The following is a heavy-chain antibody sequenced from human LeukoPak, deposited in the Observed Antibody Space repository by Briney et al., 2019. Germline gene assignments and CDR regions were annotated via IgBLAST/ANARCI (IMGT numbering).Heavy chain of an antibody. J-gene: IGHJ4*02. CDR2: IYYSGST. V-gene: IGHV4-59*08. CDR3: ARLGSFRGVSWDEY. CDR1: GGSISSYY. Sequence: SETLSLTCTVSGGSISSYYWSWLRQPPGKGLEWIGCIYYSGSTYYNPSLQSRVTISVDTSKNQFSLKLTSVTAADTAVYYCARLGSFRGVSWDEYWGQGTLVTVSS. D-gene: IGHD3-10*01.